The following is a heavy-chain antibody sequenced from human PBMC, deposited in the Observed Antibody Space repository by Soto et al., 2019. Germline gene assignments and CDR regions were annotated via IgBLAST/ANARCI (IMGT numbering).Heavy chain of an antibody. CDR3: ARVLRGYSGFEDYFDY. CDR1: GFTFSSYA. J-gene: IGHJ4*02. D-gene: IGHD5-12*01. CDR2: ISYDGSNK. Sequence: GGSLRLSCAASGFTFSSYAMHWVRQAPGKGLEWVAVISYDGSNKYYADSVQGRFTISRENAKNSLYLQMNSLRAGDTAVYYCARVLRGYSGFEDYFDYWGQGALVTVS. V-gene: IGHV3-30*14.